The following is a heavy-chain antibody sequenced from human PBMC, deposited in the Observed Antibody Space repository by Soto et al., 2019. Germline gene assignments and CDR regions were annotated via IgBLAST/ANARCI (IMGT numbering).Heavy chain of an antibody. CDR1: GYTFTNYA. Sequence: ASVKVSCKASGYTFTNYAMHWVRQAPGQRLEWMGWINAGNGNTKYSQQFQGRVTITRDTSASTAYMELSSLRSEDTAVYYCARTVGYYYDMDVWGQGTTVTVSS. D-gene: IGHD4-17*01. V-gene: IGHV1-3*01. CDR2: INAGNGNT. J-gene: IGHJ6*02. CDR3: ARTVGYYYDMDV.